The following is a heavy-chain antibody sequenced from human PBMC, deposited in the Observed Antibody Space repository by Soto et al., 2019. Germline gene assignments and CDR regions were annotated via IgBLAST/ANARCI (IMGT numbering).Heavy chain of an antibody. CDR3: ARDGKGVGPDDAFDI. D-gene: IGHD3-10*01. J-gene: IGHJ3*02. Sequence: SETLSLTCTVSGGSISSGDYYWSWIRQPPGKGLEWIGYIYYSGSTYYNPSLKSRVTISVDTSKNQFSLKLSSVTAADTAVYYCARDGKGVGPDDAFDIWGQGTMVTVSS. V-gene: IGHV4-30-4*01. CDR2: IYYSGST. CDR1: GGSISSGDYY.